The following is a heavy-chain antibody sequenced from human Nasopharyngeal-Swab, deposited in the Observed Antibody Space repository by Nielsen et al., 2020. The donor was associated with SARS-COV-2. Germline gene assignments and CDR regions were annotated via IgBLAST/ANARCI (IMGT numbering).Heavy chain of an antibody. Sequence: GGSLRLSCAASGFTFSSYSINWVRQPPGKVLEWVSYISSSSSTVHYTDSVKGRFTISRDNAKNSLYLQMNSLRAEDTAVYYCARGCGGSCSGWVPSRFDYWGQGILVTVSS. CDR2: ISSSSSTV. CDR1: GFTFSSYS. V-gene: IGHV3-48*01. D-gene: IGHD2-21*02. CDR3: ARGCGGSCSGWVPSRFDY. J-gene: IGHJ4*02.